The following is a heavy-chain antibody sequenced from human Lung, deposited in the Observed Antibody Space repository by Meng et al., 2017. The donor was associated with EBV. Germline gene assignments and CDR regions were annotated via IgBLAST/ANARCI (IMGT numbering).Heavy chain of an antibody. CDR3: ARLYRGGWYL. CDR1: GGSISSGDYY. Sequence: QVHLHQSGPGLLKPSQTLSLTCTVSGGSISSGDYYWSWIRQPPGKGLEWIGEINRSGSTNYNPSLKSRLTVSMDTSKNQFSLKLSSVTAADTAVYYCARLYRGGWYLWGRGTLVTVSS. D-gene: IGHD6-19*01. CDR2: INRSGST. J-gene: IGHJ4*02. V-gene: IGHV4-30-4*01.